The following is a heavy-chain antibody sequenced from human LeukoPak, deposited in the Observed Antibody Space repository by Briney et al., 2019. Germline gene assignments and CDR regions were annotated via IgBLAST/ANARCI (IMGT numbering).Heavy chain of an antibody. V-gene: IGHV3-30*18. CDR1: GFTFSSYG. Sequence: GRSLRLSCAASGFTFSSYGMHWVRQAPDKGLEWVAVISYDGSNKYYADSVKGRFTISRDNSKNTLYLQMNSLRAEDTAVYYCAKDHGGIAIWGQGTMVTVSS. CDR3: AKDHGGIAI. CDR2: ISYDGSNK. D-gene: IGHD6-13*01. J-gene: IGHJ3*02.